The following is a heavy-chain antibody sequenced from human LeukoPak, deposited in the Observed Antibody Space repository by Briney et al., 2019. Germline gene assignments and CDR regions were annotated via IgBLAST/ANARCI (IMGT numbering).Heavy chain of an antibody. V-gene: IGHV1-2*02. Sequence: ASVKVSCKASGYTFTGYYMHWVRQAPGQGLEWMGWINPNSGGTNYAQKFQGRVTMTEDTSTDTAYMELSSLRSEDTAVYYCATRTTMIPFPPFDAFDIWGQGTMVTVSS. J-gene: IGHJ3*02. D-gene: IGHD3-22*01. CDR1: GYTFTGYY. CDR3: ATRTTMIPFPPFDAFDI. CDR2: INPNSGGT.